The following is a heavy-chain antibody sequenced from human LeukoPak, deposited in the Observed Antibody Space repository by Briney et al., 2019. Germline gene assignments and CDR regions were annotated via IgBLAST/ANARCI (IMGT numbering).Heavy chain of an antibody. CDR2: IYTSGST. CDR3: ARDESQDIAKVAFDI. CDR1: GGSISSYY. D-gene: IGHD2-15*01. V-gene: IGHV4-4*07. Sequence: SESLSLTCTVSGGSISSYYWSLIRQPAGKGLEWIGRIYTSGSTNYNPSLKSRVTISVDTSKNQFSLKLSSVTAADTAVYYCARDESQDIAKVAFDIWGQGTMVTVSS. J-gene: IGHJ3*02.